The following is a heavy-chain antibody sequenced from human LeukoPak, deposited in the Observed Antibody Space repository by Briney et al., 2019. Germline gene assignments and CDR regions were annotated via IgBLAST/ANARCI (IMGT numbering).Heavy chain of an antibody. Sequence: GGSLRLSCAASGFTFDDYTMHWVRQAPGKGLEWVSPISWDGGSTYYADPVKGRFTISRDNSKNSLYLQMNSLRTEDTALYYCAKDYSSSWFDYWGQGTLVTVSS. CDR1: GFTFDDYT. J-gene: IGHJ4*02. CDR2: ISWDGGST. V-gene: IGHV3-43*01. CDR3: AKDYSSSWFDY. D-gene: IGHD6-13*01.